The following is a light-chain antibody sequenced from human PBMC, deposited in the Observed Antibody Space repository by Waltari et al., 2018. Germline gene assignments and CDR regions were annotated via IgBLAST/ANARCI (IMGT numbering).Light chain of an antibody. CDR1: SSDVGGYNY. CDR3: SSYAGSAVV. J-gene: IGLJ2*01. Sequence: QSARTQPRSVSGSPGQSVTISCTGTSSDVGGYNYVSWYQQHPGKAPKLMIYDVSKRPSGVPDRFSGSKSGNTASLTISGLQAEDEADYYCSSYAGSAVVFGGGTKLTVL. CDR2: DVS. V-gene: IGLV2-11*01.